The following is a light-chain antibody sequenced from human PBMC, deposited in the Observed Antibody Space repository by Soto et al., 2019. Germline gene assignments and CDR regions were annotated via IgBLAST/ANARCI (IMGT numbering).Light chain of an antibody. V-gene: IGKV1-5*01. CDR1: QSINRW. CDR2: DVS. Sequence: DIQMTQSPSTLSASVGDRVTITCRASQSINRWLAWYQQKPGKAPKLLIYDVSILDSGVPSRFSGSGSGTEFTLTISSLQPDDFTNYFCQQYNHLCTFGQGTKLEIK. J-gene: IGKJ2*02. CDR3: QQYNHLCT.